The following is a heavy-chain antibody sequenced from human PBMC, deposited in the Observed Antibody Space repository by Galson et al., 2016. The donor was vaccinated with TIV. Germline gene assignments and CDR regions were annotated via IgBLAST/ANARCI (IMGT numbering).Heavy chain of an antibody. CDR2: IYYTGTT. V-gene: IGHV4-59*01. D-gene: IGHD2-8*01. CDR3: ARDNANFPRALDY. CDR1: GGSFNRYY. J-gene: IGHJ4*02. Sequence: LSLTCEVYGGSFNRYYWTWIRQPPGKGLEWIGDIYYTGTTNSNPSLKSRVTISGDISKNQFSLKLRSVTAADTAVYYCARDNANFPRALDYWGQGTLVTVSS.